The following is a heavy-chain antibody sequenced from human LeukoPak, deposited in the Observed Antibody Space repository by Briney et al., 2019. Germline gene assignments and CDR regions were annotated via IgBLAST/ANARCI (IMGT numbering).Heavy chain of an antibody. D-gene: IGHD1-1*01. CDR2: ITNGAGAT. CDR1: GFTFSNYS. Sequence: QAGGSLRLSCAASGFTFSNYSMTWVRQAPGKGLEWVATITNGAGATYYAASGKGRFTISRNTSKNPLYLQMNSMRAEDTAVYYCAKDAGGTPPMHRRDYWGQGTLVSVSS. V-gene: IGHV3-23*01. J-gene: IGHJ4*02. CDR3: AKDAGGTPPMHRRDY.